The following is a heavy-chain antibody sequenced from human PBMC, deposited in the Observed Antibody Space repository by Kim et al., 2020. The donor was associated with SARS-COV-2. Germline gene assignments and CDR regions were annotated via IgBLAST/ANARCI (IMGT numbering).Heavy chain of an antibody. CDR3: ARAGRPVLFPTLTNAPYYYYGMDV. J-gene: IGHJ6*02. V-gene: IGHV1-69*13. Sequence: SVKVSCKASGGTFSSYAISWVRQAPGQGLEWMGGIIPIFGTANYAQKFQGRVTITADESTSTAYMELSSLRSEDTAVYYCARAGRPVLFPTLTNAPYYYYGMDVWGQGTTVTVSS. CDR2: IIPIFGTA. D-gene: IGHD2-15*01. CDR1: GGTFSSYA.